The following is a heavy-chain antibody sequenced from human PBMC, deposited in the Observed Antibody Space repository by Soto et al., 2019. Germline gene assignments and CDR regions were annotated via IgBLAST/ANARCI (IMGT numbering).Heavy chain of an antibody. D-gene: IGHD4-17*01. J-gene: IGHJ4*02. CDR1: GYPFNKYS. CDR3: TRANGDFAGDFDY. CDR2: ISASNGHR. Sequence: QGPLVQSGAEVKWPGASVKVSCKASGYPFNKYSISWVRQAPGQGLEWMGWISASNGHRNYAQKFQGRVTLGTDTSTSTAYIELGNRRADDTDVYYCTRANGDFAGDFDYWGQGTLVTVSS. V-gene: IGHV1-18*04.